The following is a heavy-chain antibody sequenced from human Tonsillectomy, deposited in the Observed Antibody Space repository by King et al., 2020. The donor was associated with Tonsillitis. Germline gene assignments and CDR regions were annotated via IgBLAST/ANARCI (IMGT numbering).Heavy chain of an antibody. V-gene: IGHV1-46*03. Sequence: VQLVQSGAEVKKPGASVKVSCEASGDTFTTYYVHWVRQAPGQGLEWMGIINPSGGRTSYAQKFQGRVTMTWDTSTSTVYMELRSLRSEDTAVYYCARDRLPWFGEFSLDYWGQGTLVSVSS. D-gene: IGHD3-10*01. CDR2: INPSGGRT. CDR3: ARDRLPWFGEFSLDY. J-gene: IGHJ4*02. CDR1: GDTFTTYY.